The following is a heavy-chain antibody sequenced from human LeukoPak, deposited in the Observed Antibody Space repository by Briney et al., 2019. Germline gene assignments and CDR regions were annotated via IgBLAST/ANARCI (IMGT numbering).Heavy chain of an antibody. Sequence: GGSLRLSCAASGFTFSSYGMSWVRQAPGKGLEWVSAISGSGGSTYYADSVKGRFTISRDNSKNTLYLQMNSLRAEDTAVYYCAKDRSSSYTGSWSWGQGTLVTVSS. D-gene: IGHD3-16*02. V-gene: IGHV3-23*01. CDR1: GFTFSSYG. J-gene: IGHJ4*02. CDR3: AKDRSSSYTGSWS. CDR2: ISGSGGST.